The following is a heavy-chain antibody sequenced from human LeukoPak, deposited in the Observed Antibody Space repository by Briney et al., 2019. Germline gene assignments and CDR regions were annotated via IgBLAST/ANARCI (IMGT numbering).Heavy chain of an antibody. D-gene: IGHD3-16*01. Sequence: SETLSLTCAVYGGSFSGYYWSWIRQPPGKGLEWIGEINDSGRINYNPSLKSRVTISLDTSKNQFSLKLSSVTAADTAVYYCASGYTRNWFDPWGQGTLVTVSS. V-gene: IGHV4-34*01. CDR2: INDSGRI. CDR1: GGSFSGYY. CDR3: ASGYTRNWFDP. J-gene: IGHJ5*02.